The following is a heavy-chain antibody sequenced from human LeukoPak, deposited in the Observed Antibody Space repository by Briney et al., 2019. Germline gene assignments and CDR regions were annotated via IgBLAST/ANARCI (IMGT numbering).Heavy chain of an antibody. V-gene: IGHV1-2*02. CDR1: GYTFTGYY. D-gene: IGHD3-10*01. CDR2: INPNSGGT. J-gene: IGHJ6*02. Sequence: ASVKVSCKASGYTFTGYYMHWVRRAPGQGLEWMGWINPNSGGTNYAQKFQGRVTMTRDTSISTAYMELSRLRSDDTAVYYCARSITMVRGVIITRPFYGMDVWGQGTTVTVSS. CDR3: ARSITMVRGVIITRPFYGMDV.